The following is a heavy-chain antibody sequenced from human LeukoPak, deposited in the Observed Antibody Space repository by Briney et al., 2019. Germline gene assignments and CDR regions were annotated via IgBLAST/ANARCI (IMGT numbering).Heavy chain of an antibody. Sequence: SVKVSCKAFGGSFSSEAISWVRQAPGQGLEWMGGIIPIFGTANYAQKFQGRVTITTGESTSTAYMEVSSLRSEDTAVYYCGRKAGDCGGGSCYSIDYWGQGTLVTVSS. V-gene: IGHV1-69*05. CDR2: IIPIFGTA. CDR3: GRKAGDCGGGSCYSIDY. CDR1: GGSFSSEA. D-gene: IGHD2-15*01. J-gene: IGHJ4*02.